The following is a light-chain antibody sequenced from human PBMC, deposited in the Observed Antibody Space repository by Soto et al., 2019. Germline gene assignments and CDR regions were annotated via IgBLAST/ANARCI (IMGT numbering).Light chain of an antibody. J-gene: IGLJ3*02. CDR1: SSDVGNYNL. CDR3: CSYAGSSTLV. V-gene: IGLV2-23*01. CDR2: EGS. Sequence: QSALTQPASVSGSPGQSITISSTGTSSDVGNYNLVSWYQQNPGKAPKLMIYEGSKRPSGVSNRFSGSKSDYTASLTISGLQAEDEADYYCCSYAGSSTLVFGGGTKVTVL.